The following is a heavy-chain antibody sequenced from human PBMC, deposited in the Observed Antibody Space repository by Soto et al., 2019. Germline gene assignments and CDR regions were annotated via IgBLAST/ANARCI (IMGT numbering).Heavy chain of an antibody. Sequence: SETLSLTCAVSGGSISSGGYSWSWIRQPPGKGLEWIGYIYHSGSTYYNPSLKSRVTISVDRSKNQFSLKLNSVTAADTAVYYCARGPYGSGSYYDYWGQGTLVTVSS. V-gene: IGHV4-30-2*01. CDR1: GGSISSGGYS. D-gene: IGHD3-10*01. CDR2: IYHSGST. J-gene: IGHJ4*02. CDR3: ARGPYGSGSYYDY.